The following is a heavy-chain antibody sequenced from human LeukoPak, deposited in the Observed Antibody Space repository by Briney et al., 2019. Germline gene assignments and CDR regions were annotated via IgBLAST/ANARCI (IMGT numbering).Heavy chain of an antibody. J-gene: IGHJ4*02. V-gene: IGHV4-59*08. Sequence: SETLSLTCTVSGGSISSYYWSWIRQPPGKGLEWIGYIYYSGSTNYNPSLKSRVTISVDTSKNQFSLKLSSVTAADTAVYYCARLSPMTTVTTFDYWGQGTLVTVSS. CDR2: IYYSGST. CDR1: GGSISSYY. CDR3: ARLSPMTTVTTFDY. D-gene: IGHD4-17*01.